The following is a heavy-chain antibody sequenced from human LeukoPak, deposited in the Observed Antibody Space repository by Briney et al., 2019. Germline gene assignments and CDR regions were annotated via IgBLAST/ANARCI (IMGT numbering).Heavy chain of an antibody. Sequence: SETLSLTCTVSGGSISSGGYYWSWIRQHPGKGLEWIGYIYYSGSTNYNPSLKSRVTISVDTSKNQFSLKLSSVTAADTAVYYCARGARGSGYTFDYWGQGTLVTVSS. D-gene: IGHD5-12*01. CDR2: IYYSGST. J-gene: IGHJ4*02. V-gene: IGHV4-61*08. CDR1: GGSISSGGYY. CDR3: ARGARGSGYTFDY.